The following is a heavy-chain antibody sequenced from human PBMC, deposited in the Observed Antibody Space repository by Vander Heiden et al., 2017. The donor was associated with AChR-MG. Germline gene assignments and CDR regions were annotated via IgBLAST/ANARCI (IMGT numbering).Heavy chain of an antibody. J-gene: IGHJ3*02. CDR1: GFTFSSYA. Sequence: EVQLVESGGGLVQPGGSLRLSCAASGFTFSSYAMHWVRQAPGKGLEYVSAISSNGGSTYYANSVKGRFTIFRDNSKNTLYLQMGSLRAEDMAVYYCARDSGTHAFDIWGQGTMGTVSS. V-gene: IGHV3-64*01. CDR3: ARDSGTHAFDI. CDR2: ISSNGGST.